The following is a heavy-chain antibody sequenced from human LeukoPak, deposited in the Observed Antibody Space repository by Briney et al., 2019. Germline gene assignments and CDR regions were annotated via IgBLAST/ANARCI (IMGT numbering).Heavy chain of an antibody. CDR1: GFTVSSNY. J-gene: IGHJ6*02. CDR2: IYSGGST. V-gene: IGHV3-53*01. Sequence: GGSLRLSCAASGFTVSSNYMSWVRQAPGKGLEWVSVIYSGGSTYYADSVKGRFTISRDNSKNTLYLQMNSLRAEDTAVYYCARDRPDYYYYYGMDVWGQGTTVTVSS. CDR3: ARDRPDYYYYYGMDV.